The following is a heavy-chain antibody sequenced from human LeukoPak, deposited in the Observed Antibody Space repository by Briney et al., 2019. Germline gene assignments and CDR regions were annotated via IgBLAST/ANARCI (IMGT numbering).Heavy chain of an antibody. CDR2: IYHSGST. CDR3: ARYSSKGSANDYGDYFDY. CDR1: GGSISSYY. V-gene: IGHV4-59*08. Sequence: SETLSLTCTVSGGSISSYYWSWIRQPPGKGLEWIGSIYHSGSTYYNPSLKSRVTISVDTSKNQFSLKLSSVTAADTAVYYCARYSSKGSANDYGDYFDYWGQGTLVTVSS. D-gene: IGHD4-17*01. J-gene: IGHJ4*02.